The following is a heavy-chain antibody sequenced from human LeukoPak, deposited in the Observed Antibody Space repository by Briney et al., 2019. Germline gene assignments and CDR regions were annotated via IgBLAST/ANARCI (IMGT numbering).Heavy chain of an antibody. CDR1: GFTFSSYA. Sequence: GGSLRLSCAASGFTFSSYAMHWVRQAPGKGLEWVAVISYDGSNKYYADSVKGRFTISRDNSKNTLYLQMNSLRAEDTAVYYCARDQGRNYGDGPHDAFGIWGQGTMVTVSS. V-gene: IGHV3-30-3*01. CDR3: ARDQGRNYGDGPHDAFGI. J-gene: IGHJ3*02. CDR2: ISYDGSNK. D-gene: IGHD4-17*01.